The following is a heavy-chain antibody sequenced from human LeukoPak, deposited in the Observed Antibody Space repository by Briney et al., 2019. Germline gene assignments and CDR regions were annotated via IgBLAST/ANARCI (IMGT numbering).Heavy chain of an antibody. J-gene: IGHJ6*02. CDR3: ARVPNYYDSSGYYNSYHGMDV. CDR2: INPSGGSS. Sequence: GASVKVSRKASGFTFTSYYMHWVRQAPGQGLEWMGIINPSGGSSSYAQKFQGRVTMTRDTSTSTVYMELSSLRSEDTAVYYCARVPNYYDSSGYYNSYHGMDVWGQGTTVTVSS. D-gene: IGHD3-22*01. CDR1: GFTFTSYY. V-gene: IGHV1-46*01.